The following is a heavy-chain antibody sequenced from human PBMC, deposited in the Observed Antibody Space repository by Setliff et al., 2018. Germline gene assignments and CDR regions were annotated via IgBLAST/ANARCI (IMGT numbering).Heavy chain of an antibody. CDR1: GYTFTNYA. Sequence: GASVKVSCKASGYTFTNYAMSWVRQAPGQGLEWMGWINTKNGNPTYAQGFTGRFVFSLDTSDSTAYLEINSLKAEDTAVYYCAPHPYCSGGNCYSWYFFDVWGQGTTVTVSS. CDR3: APHPYCSGGNCYSWYFFDV. V-gene: IGHV7-4-1*02. D-gene: IGHD2-15*01. CDR2: INTKNGNP. J-gene: IGHJ6*02.